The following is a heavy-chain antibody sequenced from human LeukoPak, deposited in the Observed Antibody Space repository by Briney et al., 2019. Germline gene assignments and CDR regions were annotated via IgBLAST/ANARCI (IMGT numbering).Heavy chain of an antibody. D-gene: IGHD2-15*01. Sequence: ASVKVSSKASGYTFTSYYMHWVRQAPRQGLEWMGIINPSGGSTSYAQKFQGRVTMTRDTSTSTVYMELSSLRSEDTAVYYCASTGYCSGGSCYAGTDAFDIWGQGTMVTVSS. CDR1: GYTFTSYY. V-gene: IGHV1-46*01. J-gene: IGHJ3*02. CDR3: ASTGYCSGGSCYAGTDAFDI. CDR2: INPSGGST.